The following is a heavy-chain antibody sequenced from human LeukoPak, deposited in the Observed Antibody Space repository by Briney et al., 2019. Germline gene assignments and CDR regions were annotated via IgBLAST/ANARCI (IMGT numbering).Heavy chain of an antibody. Sequence: PSETLSLTCTVSDGSVSSGSYYWSWIRQPPGKGLEWIGYIYYSGSTNYNPSLKSRVTISVDTSKNQFSLKLSSVTAADTAVYYCARVPYGDYGFGYYYGMDVWGQGTTVTVSS. CDR3: ARVPYGDYGFGYYYGMDV. CDR1: DGSVSSGSYY. CDR2: IYYSGST. D-gene: IGHD4-17*01. J-gene: IGHJ6*02. V-gene: IGHV4-61*01.